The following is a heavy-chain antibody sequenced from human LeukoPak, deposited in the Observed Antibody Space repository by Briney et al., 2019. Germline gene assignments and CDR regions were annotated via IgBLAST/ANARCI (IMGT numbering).Heavy chain of an antibody. D-gene: IGHD6-13*01. CDR3: AKDRDWFGSSWHLFDY. Sequence: GGSLRLSCAASGFIFSSYGMHWVRQAPGKGLEWVAVTSYDGSNEYYAVSVKGRFTISRDNSKNTLYLQMNSLRAEDTAVYYCAKDRDWFGSSWHLFDYWGQGTLVTVSS. CDR2: TSYDGSNE. V-gene: IGHV3-30*18. CDR1: GFIFSSYG. J-gene: IGHJ4*02.